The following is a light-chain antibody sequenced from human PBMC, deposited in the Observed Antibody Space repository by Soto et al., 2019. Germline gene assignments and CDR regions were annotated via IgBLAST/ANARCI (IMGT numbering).Light chain of an antibody. CDR2: EVN. J-gene: IGLJ2*01. CDR1: ASDVGNYNL. Sequence: QSALTQPASVSGSPGQSITISCTGTASDVGNYNLVSWYQHQPGKGPKLLIYEVNKRPSGISHRFSGSKSGNTASLTISGLQAEDEADYYCCSYGDRTTIFGGGTKLTVL. V-gene: IGLV2-23*02. CDR3: CSYGDRTTI.